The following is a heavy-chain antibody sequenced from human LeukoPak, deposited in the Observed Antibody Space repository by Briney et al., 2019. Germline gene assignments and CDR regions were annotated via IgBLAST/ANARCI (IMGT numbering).Heavy chain of an antibody. V-gene: IGHV3-30*18. CDR3: AKDLGYSYNYYYYYYGMGV. Sequence: QPGRSLRLSCAASGFTFSSYGMHWVRQAPGKGLEWVAVLSYDGSNKYYADSVKGRFTISRDNSKNTLYLQMNSLRAEDTAVYYCAKDLGYSYNYYYYYYGMGVWGQGTTVTVSS. D-gene: IGHD5-18*01. J-gene: IGHJ6*02. CDR2: LSYDGSNK. CDR1: GFTFSSYG.